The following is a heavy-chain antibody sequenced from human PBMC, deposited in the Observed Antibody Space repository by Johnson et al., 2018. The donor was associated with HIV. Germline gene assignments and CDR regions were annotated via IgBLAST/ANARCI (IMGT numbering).Heavy chain of an antibody. D-gene: IGHD2-8*01. CDR3: AKPGCKVGPDAFDI. J-gene: IGHJ3*02. V-gene: IGHV3-33*06. CDR2: IWYGGSNK. Sequence: QVQLVESGGGLVQPGGSLRLSCAASGFTFSSYAMHWVRQAPGKGLEWVAVIWYGGSNKYYADSVKGRFTISRDNSKNTLYLQMNSLRAEDTAVYYCAKPGCKVGPDAFDIWGQGTMVTVSS. CDR1: GFTFSSYA.